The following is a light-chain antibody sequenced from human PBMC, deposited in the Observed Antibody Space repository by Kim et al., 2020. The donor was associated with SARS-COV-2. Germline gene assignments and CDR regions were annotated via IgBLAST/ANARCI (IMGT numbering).Light chain of an antibody. J-gene: IGLJ2*01. CDR1: SSDVGVSDL. CDR3: SSFTTTSTLV. V-gene: IGLV2-14*03. CDR2: AVT. Sequence: GQSITISCTGTSSDVGVSDLVSWHQQHPGKAPKVIIFAVTKRPSGVSHRFSGSKSGNTASLTISGLQAEDEAHYYCSSFTTTSTLVFGGGTKVTVL.